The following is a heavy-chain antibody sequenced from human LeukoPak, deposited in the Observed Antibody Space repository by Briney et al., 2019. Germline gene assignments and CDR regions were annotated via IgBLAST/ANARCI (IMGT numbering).Heavy chain of an antibody. D-gene: IGHD3-9*01. CDR3: ARGVVLRYFDWLLHFDY. J-gene: IGHJ4*02. CDR2: INPNSGGT. V-gene: IGHV1-2*02. CDR1: GYTFTGYY. Sequence: ASAKVSCKASGYTFTGYYMHWVRQAPGQGLEWMGWINPNSGGTNYAQKFQGRVTMTRDTSISTAYIELSRLRSDDTAVYYCARGVVLRYFDWLLHFDYWGQGTLDTVSS.